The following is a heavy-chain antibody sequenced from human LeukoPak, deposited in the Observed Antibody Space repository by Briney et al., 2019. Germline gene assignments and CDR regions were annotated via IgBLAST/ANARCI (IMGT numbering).Heavy chain of an antibody. J-gene: IGHJ4*02. CDR1: GFTFSSYA. CDR3: AKALYGSGSYSESRFFDY. D-gene: IGHD3-10*01. Sequence: GGSLRLSCAASGFTFSSYAMSWVRQAPGKGLEWVSAISGSGGNTYYADSVKGRFTISRDNSKNTLYLQMNSLRAEDTAVYYCAKALYGSGSYSESRFFDYWGQGTLVTVSS. V-gene: IGHV3-23*01. CDR2: ISGSGGNT.